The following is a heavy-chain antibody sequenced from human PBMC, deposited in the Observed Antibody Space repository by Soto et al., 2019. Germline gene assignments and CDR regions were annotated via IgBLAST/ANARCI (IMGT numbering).Heavy chain of an antibody. J-gene: IGHJ4*02. CDR3: AKGDILTGSRQGWDY. CDR2: IDGSGAGT. V-gene: IGHV3-23*01. D-gene: IGHD3-9*01. CDR1: GFTFSSYA. Sequence: DVQLLESGGGLVQPGGSLRLSCVASGFTFSSYAMSWVRQAPGRGLECVSSIDGSGAGTYYSDSVRGRFTISRDNSKNTLDLQMDSLRAEDTAVYYCAKGDILTGSRQGWDYWGQGTLVTVSS.